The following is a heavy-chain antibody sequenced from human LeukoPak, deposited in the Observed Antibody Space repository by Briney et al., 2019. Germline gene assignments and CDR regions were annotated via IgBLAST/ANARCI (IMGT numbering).Heavy chain of an antibody. CDR2: ISSSGNT. D-gene: IGHD6-13*01. CDR1: GFTFSRSA. CDR3: VKGRISEDGLDF. J-gene: IGHJ4*02. V-gene: IGHV3-23*01. Sequence: GSLRLSCAASGFTFSRSAMTWVRQTPGKGLDWVSSISSSGNTYYADSVKGRFTISRDNSKNMLYLQMNSLRAEDTAVYYCVKGRISEDGLDFWGQGTLITVSS.